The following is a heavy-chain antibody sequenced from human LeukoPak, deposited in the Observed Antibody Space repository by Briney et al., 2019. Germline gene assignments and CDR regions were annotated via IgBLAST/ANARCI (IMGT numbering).Heavy chain of an antibody. CDR1: GFTFSTYW. J-gene: IGHJ3*02. CDR2: ISGSSGSGGSGGST. D-gene: IGHD5-24*01. CDR3: AILPEMAPFDI. Sequence: QPGGSLRLSCAASGFTFSTYWMHWVRQAPGKGLEWVSGISGSSGSGGSGGSTYYADSVKGRFTISRDNSKNTLYLQMNSLRVEDTAVYYCAILPEMAPFDIWGQGTMVTVSS. V-gene: IGHV3-23*01.